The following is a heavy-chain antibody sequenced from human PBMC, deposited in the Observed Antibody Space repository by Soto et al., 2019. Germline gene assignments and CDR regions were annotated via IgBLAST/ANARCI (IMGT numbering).Heavy chain of an antibody. J-gene: IGHJ4*02. Sequence: QVQLVESGGGVVQPGRSLRLSCVASGFSFSNNAMHWVRQAPGKGLESVAVISSDGSKKYYADSVKGRVTISRDNSKNTVYLQVDSPRAEDTAMYYCAKEGSRTTGRYIFDYWGQGTLVTVSS. CDR3: AKEGSRTTGRYIFDY. D-gene: IGHD1-1*01. CDR2: ISSDGSKK. V-gene: IGHV3-30*18. CDR1: GFSFSNNA.